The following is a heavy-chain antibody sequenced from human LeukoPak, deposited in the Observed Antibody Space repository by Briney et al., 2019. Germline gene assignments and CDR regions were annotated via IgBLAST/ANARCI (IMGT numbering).Heavy chain of an antibody. D-gene: IGHD3-10*01. J-gene: IGHJ4*02. CDR3: TRAAGDGDH. CDR2: IYYSGST. CDR1: GGSISSSTYY. Sequence: SETLSLTCTVSGGSISSSTYYWDWIRQPPGKGLEWIGSIYYSGSTYYNPSLKSRLTISVDASKNQFSLKLSSVTAADTAVYYCTRAAGDGDHWGQGTLVIVSS. V-gene: IGHV4-39*07.